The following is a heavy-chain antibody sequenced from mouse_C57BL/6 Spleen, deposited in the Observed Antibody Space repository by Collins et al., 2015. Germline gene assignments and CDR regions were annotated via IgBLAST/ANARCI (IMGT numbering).Heavy chain of an antibody. J-gene: IGHJ1*03. V-gene: IGHV14-2*01. Sequence: EVQLQQSGAELVKPGASVKLSCTASGFNIKDYYMHWVKQRTEQGLEWIGRIDPEDGETKYAPKFQGKATITADTSSNTAYLQLSSLTSEDTAVYYCASHRFWDTTVVEEDWYFDVWGTGTTVTVSS. CDR1: GFNIKDYY. CDR2: IDPEDGET. CDR3: ASHRFWDTTVVEEDWYFDV. D-gene: IGHD1-1*01.